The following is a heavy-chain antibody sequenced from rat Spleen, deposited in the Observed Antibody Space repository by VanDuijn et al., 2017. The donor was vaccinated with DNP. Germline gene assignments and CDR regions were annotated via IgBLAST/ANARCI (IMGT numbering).Heavy chain of an antibody. D-gene: IGHD1-12*02. Sequence: QVQLQQSGVELAKPGSSVKISCKASGYTFTSYYISWIKQTTGQGLEYIGYIHTGIGGTSYSEKFKGRATLTVDKSSNTAFMQLSSLTPDDSAVYYCASGGRGIWFAYWAQGTLVTVSS. J-gene: IGHJ3*01. CDR1: GYTFTSYY. V-gene: IGHV1-43*01. CDR2: IHTGIGGT. CDR3: ASGGRGIWFAY.